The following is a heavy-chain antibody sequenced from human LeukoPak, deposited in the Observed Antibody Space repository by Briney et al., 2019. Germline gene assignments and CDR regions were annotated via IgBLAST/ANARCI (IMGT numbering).Heavy chain of an antibody. J-gene: IGHJ6*02. V-gene: IGHV3-7*01. D-gene: IGHD3-3*01. CDR2: IKQDGSEK. Sequence: GRSLRLSCAASGFTFSSYGMHWVRQAPGKGLEWVANIKQDGSEKYYVDSVKGRFTISRDNAKNSLYLQMNSLRAEDTAVYYCARVREYDFWSGYQRFNGMDVWGQGTTVTVSS. CDR1: GFTFSSYG. CDR3: ARVREYDFWSGYQRFNGMDV.